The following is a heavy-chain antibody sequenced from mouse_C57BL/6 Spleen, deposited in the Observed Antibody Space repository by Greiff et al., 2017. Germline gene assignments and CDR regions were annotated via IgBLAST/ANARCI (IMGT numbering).Heavy chain of an antibody. CDR2: IHPNSGST. Sequence: QVQLKQPGAELVKPGASVKLSCKASGYTFTSYWMHWVKQRPGQGLEWIGMIHPNSGSTNYNEKFKSKATLTVDKSSSTAYMQLSSLTSEDSAVYYCARGQLRSHMDYWGQGTSVTVSS. CDR3: ARGQLRSHMDY. CDR1: GYTFTSYW. J-gene: IGHJ4*01. V-gene: IGHV1-64*01. D-gene: IGHD3-2*02.